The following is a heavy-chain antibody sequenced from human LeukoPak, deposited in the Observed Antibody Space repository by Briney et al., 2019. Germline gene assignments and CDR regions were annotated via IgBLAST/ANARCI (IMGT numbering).Heavy chain of an antibody. CDR2: IYTSGST. CDR3: ARVRYYDSSGRDAFDI. CDR1: GGSISSYY. D-gene: IGHD3-22*01. Sequence: AETLSLTCTVSGGSISSYYWSWIRQPAGKGLEWIGRIYTSGSTNYNPSLKSRVTMSVGTSKNQFSLKLSSVTAADTAVYYCARVRYYDSSGRDAFDIWGQGTMVTVSS. J-gene: IGHJ3*02. V-gene: IGHV4-4*07.